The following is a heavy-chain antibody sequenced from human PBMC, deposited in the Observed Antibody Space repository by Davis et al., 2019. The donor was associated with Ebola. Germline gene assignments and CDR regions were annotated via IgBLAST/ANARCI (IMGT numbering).Heavy chain of an antibody. D-gene: IGHD3-10*01. CDR2: IHSSGST. CDR3: ARMVRIGGSGIKWFDS. J-gene: IGHJ5*01. Sequence: LRLSCTVSGDSISNVDYYWSWVRQHPGKGLEWIGYIHSSGSTYYNPSLKSRTKTSVDTSRNHFSLQLSSVIAADTAVYYCARMVRIGGSGIKWFDSWGQGTLVTVSS. CDR1: GDSISNVDYY. V-gene: IGHV4-31*03.